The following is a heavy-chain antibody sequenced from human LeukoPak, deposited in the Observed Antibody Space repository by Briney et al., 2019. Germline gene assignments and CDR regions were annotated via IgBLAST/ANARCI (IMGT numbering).Heavy chain of an antibody. J-gene: IGHJ4*02. CDR1: GFTFDDYA. V-gene: IGHV3-9*01. D-gene: IGHD3-22*01. Sequence: GRSLRLSCAASGFTFDDYAMHWVRQAPGKGLEWVSGISWNSGSIGYADSVKGRFTISRDNAKNSLYLQMNSLRAEDTALYYCAKDRDDSSGYYLFDYWGQGTLVTVSS. CDR3: AKDRDDSSGYYLFDY. CDR2: ISWNSGSI.